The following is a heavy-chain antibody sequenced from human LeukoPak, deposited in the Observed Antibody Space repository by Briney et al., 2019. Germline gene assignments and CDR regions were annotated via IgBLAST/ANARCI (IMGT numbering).Heavy chain of an antibody. D-gene: IGHD3-10*01. V-gene: IGHV1-18*01. CDR2: VSSNKDEI. J-gene: IGHJ5*02. Sequence: AGVKVSFTASGYTFTICGISWVREAPGQGQEWMGDVSSNKDEINYIQKFQGRVTMTTDTSTTTAYMEFTSLRVHDTAVYYCARDFCGSGNYYTDCFVPWGQGTLVAVSS. CDR1: GYTFTICG. CDR3: ARDFCGSGNYYTDCFVP.